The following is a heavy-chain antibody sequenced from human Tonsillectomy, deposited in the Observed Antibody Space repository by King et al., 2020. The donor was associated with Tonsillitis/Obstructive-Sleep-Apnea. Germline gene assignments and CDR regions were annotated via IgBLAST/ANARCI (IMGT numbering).Heavy chain of an antibody. D-gene: IGHD3-9*01. CDR2: IIPIFGTA. CDR1: GGTFSSYA. J-gene: IGHJ3*02. CDR3: ARGLRYFDGSAFDI. V-gene: IGHV1-69*01. Sequence: QLVQSGAEVKKPGSSVKVSCKASGGTFSSYAISWVRQAPGQGLEWMGGIIPIFGTANYAQTFQGRVTITADESTSTAYMELSSLRSEDTAVYYCARGLRYFDGSAFDIWGQGTMVTVSS.